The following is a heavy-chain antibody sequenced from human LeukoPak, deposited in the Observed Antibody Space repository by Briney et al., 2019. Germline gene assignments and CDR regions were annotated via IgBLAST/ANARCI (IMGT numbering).Heavy chain of an antibody. D-gene: IGHD6-6*01. J-gene: IGHJ6*03. V-gene: IGHV4-34*01. CDR2: INHSGST. CDR3: ARGKVAARPGNPNYYYYYYMDV. Sequence: PSETLSLTCAVYGGSFSGYYWSWIRQPPGKGLEWIGEINHSGSTNYNPSLKSRVTISVDTSKNQFSLKLSSVTAADTAVYYCARGKVAARPGNPNYYYYYYMDVWGKGTTVTVSS. CDR1: GGSFSGYY.